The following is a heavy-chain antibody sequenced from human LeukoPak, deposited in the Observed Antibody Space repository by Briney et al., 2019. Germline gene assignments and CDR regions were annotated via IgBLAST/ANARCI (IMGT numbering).Heavy chain of an antibody. CDR3: ARSDYDSSGYYYGMVY. CDR2: IYTSGST. V-gene: IGHV4-4*07. Sequence: SETLSLTCTVSGGSISSYYWSWIRQPAGKGLEWIGRIYTSGSTNYNPSLKSRVTMSVDTSKNQFSLKLSSVTAADTAVYYCARSDYDSSGYYYGMVYWGQGTLVTVSS. J-gene: IGHJ4*02. CDR1: GGSISSYY. D-gene: IGHD3-22*01.